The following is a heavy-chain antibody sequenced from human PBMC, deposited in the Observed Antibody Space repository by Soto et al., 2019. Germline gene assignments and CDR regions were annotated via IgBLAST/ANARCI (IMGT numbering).Heavy chain of an antibody. J-gene: IGHJ5*02. D-gene: IGHD3-22*01. Sequence: SETLSLTCSVSGDSISNSRFYWAWIRQPPGEGLEWIGSIYHTGNAYYNPSLKSRVTISVDTSKNQFSLKLTSVTAADAALYYCARDFFDSSDYTTNWFDPWGQGTLVS. CDR3: ARDFFDSSDYTTNWFDP. CDR1: GDSISNSRFY. V-gene: IGHV4-39*01. CDR2: IYHTGNA.